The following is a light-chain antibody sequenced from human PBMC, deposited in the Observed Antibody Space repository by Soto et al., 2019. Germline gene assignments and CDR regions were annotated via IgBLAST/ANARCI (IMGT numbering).Light chain of an antibody. V-gene: IGKV1-5*01. CDR3: QQYNTPAMS. J-gene: IGKJ5*01. CDR1: QSISSW. Sequence: DIQLTQTPSTLSASIGDRVTITCRASQSISSWLAWYQQKPGKAPKLLIYDVSSLESGVPSRFSGSGSGTEFTLTISSLQPDDFATYFCQQYNTPAMSFGQGTRLEI. CDR2: DVS.